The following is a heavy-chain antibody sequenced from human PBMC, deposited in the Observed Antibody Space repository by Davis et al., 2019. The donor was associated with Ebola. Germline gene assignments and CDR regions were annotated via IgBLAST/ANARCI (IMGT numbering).Heavy chain of an antibody. J-gene: IGHJ3*02. Sequence: ASVKVSCKASGYTFTSYYMHWVRQAPGQGLEWMGIINPSGGSTSYAQKFQGRVTMTRDTSTSTVYMELSRLRSDDTAVYYCARVQYGVWAFDIWGQGTMVTVSS. D-gene: IGHD4-17*01. CDR1: GYTFTSYY. V-gene: IGHV1-46*01. CDR2: INPSGGST. CDR3: ARVQYGVWAFDI.